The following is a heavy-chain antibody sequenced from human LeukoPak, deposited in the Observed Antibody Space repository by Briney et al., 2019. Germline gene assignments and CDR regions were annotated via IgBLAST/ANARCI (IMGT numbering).Heavy chain of an antibody. D-gene: IGHD6-6*01. J-gene: IGHJ4*02. CDR2: IYYSGST. Sequence: PSEPLSLTCSVSGCSISSYYWSWIRHPPGKGLEWIGYIYYSGSTNYNPSLKSRVTISVDTSKNQFSLKLSSVTAADTAVYYCARGASHFDYWGQGTLVTVSS. V-gene: IGHV4-59*01. CDR1: GCSISSYY. CDR3: ARGASHFDY.